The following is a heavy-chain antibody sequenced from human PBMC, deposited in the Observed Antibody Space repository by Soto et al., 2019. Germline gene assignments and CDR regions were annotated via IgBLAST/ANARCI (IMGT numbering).Heavy chain of an antibody. Sequence: SETLSLTCTVSGGSFSSYYWSWIRQPPGKGLEWIGNIYYSGRTNYNPSLKSRVTISGDTSKNQLSLKLSSVTAADTAVYYCARDYYYDSRGYPGAYYYGMDVWGQGTTVTVSS. V-gene: IGHV4-59*01. CDR2: IYYSGRT. CDR1: GGSFSSYY. CDR3: ARDYYYDSRGYPGAYYYGMDV. D-gene: IGHD3-22*01. J-gene: IGHJ6*02.